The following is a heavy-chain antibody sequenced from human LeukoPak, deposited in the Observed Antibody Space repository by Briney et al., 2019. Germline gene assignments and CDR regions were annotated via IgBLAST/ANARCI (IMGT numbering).Heavy chain of an antibody. CDR2: ISYDGSNK. V-gene: IGHV3-30*03. CDR3: ARQRLKLYSSSWYRWFDP. J-gene: IGHJ5*02. Sequence: GGSLRLSCAASGFTFSSYGMHWVRQAPGKGLEWVAVISYDGSNKYYADSVKGRFTISRDNSKNTLYLQMNSLRAEDTAVYYCARQRLKLYSSSWYRWFDPWGQGTLVTVSS. D-gene: IGHD6-13*01. CDR1: GFTFSSYG.